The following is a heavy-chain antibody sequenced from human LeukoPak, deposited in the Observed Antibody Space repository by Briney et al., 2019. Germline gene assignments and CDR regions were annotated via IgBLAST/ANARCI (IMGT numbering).Heavy chain of an antibody. CDR2: ISGSGGST. CDR3: ARGVVRGVNTRLFDY. CDR1: GFTFSSYA. D-gene: IGHD3-10*01. Sequence: QPGGSLRLSCAASGFTFSSYAMSWVRQAPGKGLEWVSAISGSGGSTYYADSVKGRFTISRDNSKNTLYLQMNSLRAEDTAVYYWARGVVRGVNTRLFDYWGQGTLVTVSS. V-gene: IGHV3-23*01. J-gene: IGHJ4*02.